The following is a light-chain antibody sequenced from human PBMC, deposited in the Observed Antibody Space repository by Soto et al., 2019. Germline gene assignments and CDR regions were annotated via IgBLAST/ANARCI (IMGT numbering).Light chain of an antibody. CDR2: DVS. CDR3: CSYTRTSSRV. V-gene: IGLV2-14*03. Sequence: QSVLTQPASVSGSPGQSITISCTGTSSDVGHYNYVSWYQQHPGNAPKLIIFDVSIRPSGVSDRFSGSKSGNTASLTISWLPAEDEADYDCCSYTRTSSRVFGTGTKVTV. J-gene: IGLJ1*01. CDR1: SSDVGHYNY.